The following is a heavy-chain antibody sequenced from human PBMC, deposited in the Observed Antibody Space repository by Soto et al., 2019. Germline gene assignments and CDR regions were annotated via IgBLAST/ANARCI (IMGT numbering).Heavy chain of an antibody. CDR1: GYSFTSYW. CDR3: ARVGHLEEMRFYYGMDV. V-gene: IGHV5-51*01. CDR2: IYPGDSET. Sequence: PGESLKISCKGSGYSFTSYWIGWVRQMPGKALEWMGIIYPGDSETKYSPSFQGQVTISADKSISTAYLQWRSLKASDTAMYYCARVGHLEEMRFYYGMDVWGQGTTVTVSS. J-gene: IGHJ6*02. D-gene: IGHD3-3*01.